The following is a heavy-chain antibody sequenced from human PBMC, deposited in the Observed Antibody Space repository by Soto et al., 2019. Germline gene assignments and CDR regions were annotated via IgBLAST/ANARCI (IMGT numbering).Heavy chain of an antibody. V-gene: IGHV3-9*01. D-gene: IGHD6-6*01. CDR1: GFSFDGYA. J-gene: IGHJ5*02. CDR2: ISWDSGNI. Sequence: LRLSCAASGFSFDGYAMNWVRQPPGKGLEWVSGISWDSGNIDYADSVKGRFTISRDNAKNSLYLQMNSLRAEDTALYYCVKASTYSSSQGWFDPWGQGTMVTVSS. CDR3: VKASTYSSSQGWFDP.